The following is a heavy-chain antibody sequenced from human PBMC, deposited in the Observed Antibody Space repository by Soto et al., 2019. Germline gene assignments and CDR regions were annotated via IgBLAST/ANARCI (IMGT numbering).Heavy chain of an antibody. V-gene: IGHV4-30-4*01. CDR2: ISYSGTT. CDR3: ARGRGYSYGLDP. J-gene: IGHJ5*02. Sequence: SVTCTVAGDNIRSINNYWSRIRQPPGEGLEWIGFISYSGTTSYSPSLKSRVAISLDTSKNQFSLSLSSVTAADTAVYYCARGRGYSYGLDPWGQGTLVTVSS. D-gene: IGHD5-18*01. CDR1: GDNIRSINNY.